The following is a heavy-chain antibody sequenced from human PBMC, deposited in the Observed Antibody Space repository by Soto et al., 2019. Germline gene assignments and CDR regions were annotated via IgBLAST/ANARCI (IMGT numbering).Heavy chain of an antibody. J-gene: IGHJ4*02. Sequence: SETLSLTCTVSVGSIRYYYWVWIRQPPGKGLEWIGSIFYTGSTDYNPSLKSRVSISLATSKNQFSLNLVSVTSADTAVYYCARLNRGAFDYWGQGALVTVSS. CDR1: VGSIRYYY. CDR2: IFYTGST. CDR3: ARLNRGAFDY. V-gene: IGHV4-59*01.